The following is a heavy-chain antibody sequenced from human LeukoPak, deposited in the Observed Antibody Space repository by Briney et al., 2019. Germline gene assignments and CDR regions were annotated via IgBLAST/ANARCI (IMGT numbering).Heavy chain of an antibody. CDR2: IYYSGST. CDR3: ARTNDFWTGYYEK. CDR1: GGSIDNYY. V-gene: IGHV4-59*01. J-gene: IGHJ4*02. D-gene: IGHD3/OR15-3a*01. Sequence: PSETLSLTCTVSGGSIDNYYWSWIRQPPGKGLEWIGYIYYSGSTKYNPSLKSRVTISLDTSKNQFSLQLTSVTAADTAVYYCARTNDFWTGYYEKWGRGTLVTVSS.